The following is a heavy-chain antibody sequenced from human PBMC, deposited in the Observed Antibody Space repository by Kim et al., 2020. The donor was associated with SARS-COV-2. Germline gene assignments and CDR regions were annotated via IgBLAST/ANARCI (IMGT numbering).Heavy chain of an antibody. CDR2: ITSSSDT. Sequence: GRSLRLSCAASGFTFSSYAMTWVRQAPGKGLEWVSAITSSSDTFYADSVKGRFTVSRDISKNTLYLHMNSLGADDTAVYFCAKDLHTARAFDYWGQGTLV. CDR3: AKDLHTARAFDY. CDR1: GFTFSSYA. V-gene: IGHV3-23*01. J-gene: IGHJ4*02. D-gene: IGHD2-21*02.